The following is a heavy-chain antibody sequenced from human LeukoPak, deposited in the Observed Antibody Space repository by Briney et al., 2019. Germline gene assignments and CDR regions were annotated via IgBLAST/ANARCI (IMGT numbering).Heavy chain of an antibody. J-gene: IGHJ4*02. CDR3: AKVPNYYDTTTYYG. D-gene: IGHD3-22*01. CDR1: GFTFSSYA. Sequence: GGSLRLSCAASGFTFSSYAMSWVRQAPGKGLEWVSAISGSGGSTYYADSVKGRFTISRDNSKNTLYLQMSSLRVEDTAVYYCAKVPNYYDTTTYYGWGQGTLVAVSS. V-gene: IGHV3-23*01. CDR2: ISGSGGST.